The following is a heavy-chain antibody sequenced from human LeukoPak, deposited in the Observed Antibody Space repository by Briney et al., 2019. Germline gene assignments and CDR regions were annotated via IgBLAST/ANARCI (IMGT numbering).Heavy chain of an antibody. J-gene: IGHJ4*02. CDR1: GGSISSGGYY. V-gene: IGHV4-31*03. CDR2: IYYSGST. D-gene: IGHD6-13*01. Sequence: SETLYLTCTVSGGSISSGGYYWSWIRQHPGKGLEWIGYIYYSGSTYYNPSLKSRVTISVDTSKNQFSLKLSSVTATDTAVYYCAGKSVIAAAGHFDYWGQGTLVTVSS. CDR3: AGKSVIAAAGHFDY.